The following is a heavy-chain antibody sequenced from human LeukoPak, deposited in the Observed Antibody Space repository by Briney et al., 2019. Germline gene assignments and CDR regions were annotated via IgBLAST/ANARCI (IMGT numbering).Heavy chain of an antibody. CDR1: GSTFSSYA. CDR2: ISYDGSNK. Sequence: PGRSLRLSCAASGSTFSSYAMHWVRQAPGKGLEWVAVISYDGSNKYYADSVKGRFTISRDNSKNTLYLQMNSLRAEDTAVYYCARDPPSEQWPPLQYFQHWGQGTLATVSS. CDR3: ARDPPSEQWPPLQYFQH. V-gene: IGHV3-30-3*01. D-gene: IGHD6-19*01. J-gene: IGHJ1*01.